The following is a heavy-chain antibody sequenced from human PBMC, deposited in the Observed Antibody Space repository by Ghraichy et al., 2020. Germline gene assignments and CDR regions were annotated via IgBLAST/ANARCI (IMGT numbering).Heavy chain of an antibody. CDR1: GGTFSSYA. CDR2: IIPIFGTA. CDR3: ARDRYSGYDFRYFDL. J-gene: IGHJ2*01. D-gene: IGHD5-12*01. Sequence: SVKVSCKASGGTFSSYAISWVRQAPGHGLEWMGGIIPIFGTANYAQKFQGRVTITADESTSTAYMELSSLRSEDTAVYYCARDRYSGYDFRYFDLWGRGTLVTVSS. V-gene: IGHV1-69*13.